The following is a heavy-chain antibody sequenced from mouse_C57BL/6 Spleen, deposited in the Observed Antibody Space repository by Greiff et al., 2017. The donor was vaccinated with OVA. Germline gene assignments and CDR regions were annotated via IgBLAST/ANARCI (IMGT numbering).Heavy chain of an antibody. D-gene: IGHD2-5*01. Sequence: VMLVESGPELVKPGASVKISCKASGYAFSSSWMNWVKQRPGKGLEWIGRIYPGDGDTNYNGKFKGKATLTADKSSSTAYMQLSSLTSEDSAVYFCARASYYSTPWFAYWGQGTLVTVSA. CDR3: ARASYYSTPWFAY. CDR1: GYAFSSSW. V-gene: IGHV1-82*01. J-gene: IGHJ3*01. CDR2: IYPGDGDT.